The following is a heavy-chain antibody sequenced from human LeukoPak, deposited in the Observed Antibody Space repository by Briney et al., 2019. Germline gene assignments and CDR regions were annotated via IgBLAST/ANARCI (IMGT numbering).Heavy chain of an antibody. CDR2: ISRNGGNT. CDR1: GFTFSSYT. V-gene: IGHV3-64*04. D-gene: IGHD6-13*01. Sequence: GGSLRLSCSASGFTFSSYTLYWVRQAPGKGLEYVSVISRNGGNTYYVDSVKGRFTISRDNSKNTLYLQMNCLRAEDTAVYYCAKYLSTAAGFDYWGQGTLVTVSS. J-gene: IGHJ4*02. CDR3: AKYLSTAAGFDY.